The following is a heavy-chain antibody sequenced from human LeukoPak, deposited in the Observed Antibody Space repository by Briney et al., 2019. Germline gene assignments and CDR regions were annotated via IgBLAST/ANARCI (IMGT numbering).Heavy chain of an antibody. D-gene: IGHD3-3*01. CDR1: GFTFDDYA. V-gene: IGHV3-9*01. CDR3: AKELPPYDFWSGSLDY. Sequence: PGGSLRLSYAASGFTFDDYAMHWVRQAPGKGLEWVSGISWNSGSIGYADSVKGRFTISRDNAKNSLYLQMNSLRAEDTALYYCAKELPPYDFWSGSLDYWGQGTLVTVSS. CDR2: ISWNSGSI. J-gene: IGHJ4*02.